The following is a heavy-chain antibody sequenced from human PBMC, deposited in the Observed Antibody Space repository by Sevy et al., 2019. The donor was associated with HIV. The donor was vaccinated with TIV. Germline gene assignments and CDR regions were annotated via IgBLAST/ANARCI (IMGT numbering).Heavy chain of an antibody. CDR2: ISYDGSNK. CDR1: GFTFSSYA. J-gene: IGHJ3*02. D-gene: IGHD3-10*01. Sequence: GGSLRLSCAASGFTFSSYAMHWVRQAPGKGLEWVAVISYDGSNKYYADSVKGRFTISRDNSKNTLYLQMNSLRAEDTAVYYCAKDLGRVVRGVIIAFDIWGQGTMVTVSS. CDR3: AKDLGRVVRGVIIAFDI. V-gene: IGHV3-30-3*01.